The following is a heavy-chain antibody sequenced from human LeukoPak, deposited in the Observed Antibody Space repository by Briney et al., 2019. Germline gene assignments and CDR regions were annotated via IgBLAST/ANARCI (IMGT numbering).Heavy chain of an antibody. CDR3: ARDMGHIVVVTAPRAFDI. D-gene: IGHD2-21*02. CDR1: RFTFSNYA. V-gene: IGHV3-30-3*01. CDR2: ISYDGSNK. J-gene: IGHJ3*02. Sequence: GGALRLSCVASRFTFSNYAMHWVRQAPGKGLEGVAVISYDGSNKYYADSVEGRFTISRDNSKNTLYLQMNSLRAEDTAVYYCARDMGHIVVVTAPRAFDIWGQGTIVTVSS.